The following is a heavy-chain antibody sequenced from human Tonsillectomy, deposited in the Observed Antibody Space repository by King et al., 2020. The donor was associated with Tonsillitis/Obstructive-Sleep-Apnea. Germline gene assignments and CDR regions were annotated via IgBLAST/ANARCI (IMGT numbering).Heavy chain of an antibody. CDR3: AKDGRDTIFGVVAI. V-gene: IGHV4-4*02. D-gene: IGHD3-3*01. J-gene: IGHJ4*02. CDR2: IHPSGST. Sequence: QLQESGPGLVKPSGTLSLTCVVSGGSISSDNWWSWVRQPRGKGLEWIGEIHPSGSTNYKPSLRSRVTMSVDKSKNQFSLKLNSVSAADTAVYYCAKDGRDTIFGVVAIWGQGTLVTVSS. CDR1: GGSISSDNW.